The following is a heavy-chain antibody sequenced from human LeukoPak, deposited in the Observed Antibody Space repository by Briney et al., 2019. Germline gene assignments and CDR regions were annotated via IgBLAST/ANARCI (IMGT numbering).Heavy chain of an antibody. V-gene: IGHV1-2*02. CDR2: INPNSDDT. J-gene: IGHJ6*03. Sequence: ASVKVSCKASGYTFTGYYMHWVRQAPGQGLEWVGWINPNSDDTNYAQKFQGRVTMTEDTSTDTAYMELSSLRSEDTAVYYCATQPPGASGIYYFYIDVWGKGTTVTISS. CDR1: GYTFTGYY. D-gene: IGHD1-14*01. CDR3: ATQPPGASGIYYFYIDV.